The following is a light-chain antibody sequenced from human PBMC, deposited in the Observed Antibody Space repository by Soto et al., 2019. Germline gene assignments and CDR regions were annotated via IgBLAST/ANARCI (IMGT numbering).Light chain of an antibody. CDR1: HSISTW. J-gene: IGKJ5*01. Sequence: DIQMTQSPSTLSASVGDRVTITCRASHSISTWLAWYQQKPGKAPNLLIYKASSLESGVPSRFSGSGSGTEFTLTISSLQPDDFATYDCQQYNSYPTFGQGTRLEIK. CDR3: QQYNSYPT. CDR2: KAS. V-gene: IGKV1-5*03.